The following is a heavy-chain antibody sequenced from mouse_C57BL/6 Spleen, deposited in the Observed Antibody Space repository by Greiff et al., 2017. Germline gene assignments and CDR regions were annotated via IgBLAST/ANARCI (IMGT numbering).Heavy chain of an antibody. CDR3: ASDYYGRKSSWYFDV. CDR1: GYSFTGYY. CDR2: INPSTGGT. V-gene: IGHV1-42*01. J-gene: IGHJ1*03. Sequence: VQLQQSGPELVKPGASVKISCKASGYSFTGYYMNWVKQSPEKSLEWIGEINPSTGGTTYNQKFKAKATLTVDKSSSTAYMQLKSLTSEDSAVYYCASDYYGRKSSWYFDVWGTGTTVTVSS. D-gene: IGHD1-1*01.